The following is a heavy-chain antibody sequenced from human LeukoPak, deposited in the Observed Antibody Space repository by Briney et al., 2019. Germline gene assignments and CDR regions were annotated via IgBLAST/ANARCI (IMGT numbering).Heavy chain of an antibody. Sequence: GGSLRLSCAASGFTFSSYAMSWVRQAPGKGLEWVSAISGSGGSTYYADSVKGRFTISRDNSKNTLYLQMNSLRAEDTAVYYCAKDRSDYVWGSPFPHNWFDPWGQGTLVTVSS. D-gene: IGHD3-16*01. J-gene: IGHJ5*02. CDR1: GFTFSSYA. CDR3: AKDRSDYVWGSPFPHNWFDP. V-gene: IGHV3-23*01. CDR2: ISGSGGST.